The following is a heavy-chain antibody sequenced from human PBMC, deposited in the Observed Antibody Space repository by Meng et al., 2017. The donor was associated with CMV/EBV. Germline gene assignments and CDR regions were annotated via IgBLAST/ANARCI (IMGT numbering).Heavy chain of an antibody. CDR1: GFTFSSYG. CDR2: IYSGGST. D-gene: IGHD2-2*03. CDR3: ARDLCGYCSSAPIDP. J-gene: IGHJ5*02. Sequence: LSLTCAASGFTFSSYGMHWVRQAPGKGLEWVSVIYSGGSTYYADSVKGRFTISRDNSKNTLYLQMNSLRAEDTAVYYCARDLCGYCSSAPIDPWGQGTLVTVSS. V-gene: IGHV3-NL1*01.